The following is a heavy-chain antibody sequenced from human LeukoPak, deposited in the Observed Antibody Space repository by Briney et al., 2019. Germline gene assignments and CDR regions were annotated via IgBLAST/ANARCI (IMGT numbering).Heavy chain of an antibody. CDR2: ISGSGGST. Sequence: GGSLRLSCAASGFTFSSYAMSWVRQAPGKGLEWVSSISGSGGSTYYADSVKGRFTISRDNSKNTLSLQMNSLRADDTAVYYCASLSSSGWYLGWGQGTLVTVSS. V-gene: IGHV3-23*01. D-gene: IGHD6-19*01. CDR1: GFTFSSYA. J-gene: IGHJ4*02. CDR3: ASLSSSGWYLG.